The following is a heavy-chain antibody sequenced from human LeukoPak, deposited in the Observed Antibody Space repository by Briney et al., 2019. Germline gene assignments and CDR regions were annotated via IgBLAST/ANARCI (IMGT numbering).Heavy chain of an antibody. V-gene: IGHV3-11*01. CDR3: ARGYYDSSGYYIPEYFQH. CDR2: ISSSGTTI. Sequence: GGSLRLSCAASGFTFSSYAMSWIRQAPGKGLEWVSYISSSGTTIYYADSVKGRFTISRDNAKNSLYLQMNSLRAEDTAVYYCARGYYDSSGYYIPEYFQHWGQGTLVTVSS. D-gene: IGHD3-22*01. CDR1: GFTFSSYA. J-gene: IGHJ1*01.